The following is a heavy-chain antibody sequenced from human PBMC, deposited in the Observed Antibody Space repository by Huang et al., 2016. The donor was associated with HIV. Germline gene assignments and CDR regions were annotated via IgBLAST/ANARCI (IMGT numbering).Heavy chain of an antibody. D-gene: IGHD3-22*01. CDR2: MRPIFGTA. CDR3: ARVESRRYYDSSGYYY. J-gene: IGHJ4*02. Sequence: VQLVQSGAEVTKPGSSVKVSCKASGGTFSGYAISWGRQAPGAGLEWLGGMRPIFGTANYAQKVQARVTITADESTSTAYMGLSSLRSEDTAVYYGARVESRRYYDSSGYYYWGQGTLVTVSS. V-gene: IGHV1-69*01. CDR1: GGTFSGYA.